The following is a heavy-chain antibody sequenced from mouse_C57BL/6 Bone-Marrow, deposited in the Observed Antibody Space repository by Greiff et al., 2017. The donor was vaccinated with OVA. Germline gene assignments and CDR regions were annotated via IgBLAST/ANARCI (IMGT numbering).Heavy chain of an antibody. CDR3: AIRPFRQLRLHPYYFDY. J-gene: IGHJ2*01. V-gene: IGHV1-74*01. Sequence: QVQLKQPGAELVKPGASVKVSCKASGYTFTSYWMHWVKQRPGQGLEWIGRIHPSDSDTNYNQKFKGKATLTVDKSSSTAYMQLSSLTSEDSAVYYCAIRPFRQLRLHPYYFDYWGQGTTLTVSS. D-gene: IGHD3-2*02. CDR1: GYTFTSYW. CDR2: IHPSDSDT.